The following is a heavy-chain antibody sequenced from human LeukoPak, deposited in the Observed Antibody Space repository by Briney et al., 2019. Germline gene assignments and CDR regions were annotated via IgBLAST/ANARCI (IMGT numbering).Heavy chain of an antibody. D-gene: IGHD6-19*01. J-gene: IGHJ4*02. V-gene: IGHV3-21*04. CDR1: GFTFSSYS. Sequence: QPGGSLRLSCAASGFTFSSYSMNWVRQAPGKGLEWVSSISSSSSYIYYADSVKGRFTISRDNSKNTLYLQMNSLRAEDTAIYYCAKDFGSACGWSPFDYWGQGTLVTVSS. CDR3: AKDFGSACGWSPFDY. CDR2: ISSSSSYI.